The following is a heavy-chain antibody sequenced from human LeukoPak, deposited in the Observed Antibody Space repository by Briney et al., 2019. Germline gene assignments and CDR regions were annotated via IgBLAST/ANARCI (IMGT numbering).Heavy chain of an antibody. CDR3: AKEGELLLFDY. CDR2: ISGSGGST. J-gene: IGHJ4*02. CDR1: GFTFSSYG. D-gene: IGHD1-26*01. Sequence: GGSLRLSCAASGFTFSSYGMSWVRQAPGKGLEWVSAISGSGGSTYYADSVKGRFTISRDNSKNTLYLQMNSLRAGDTALYYCAKEGELLLFDYWGQGTLVTVSS. V-gene: IGHV3-23*01.